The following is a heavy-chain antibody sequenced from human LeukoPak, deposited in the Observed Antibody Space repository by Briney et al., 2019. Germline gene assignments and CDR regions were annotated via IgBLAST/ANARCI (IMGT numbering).Heavy chain of an antibody. D-gene: IGHD2-15*01. CDR1: GFTFSSYA. Sequence: PGGSLRLSCAASGFTFSSYAMHWVRQAPGKGLEYVSAISSNGGSTYYANSVKGRFTISRDNSKNTLYLQMGSLRAEDMAVYYCARDRVVAPMDVWGKGATVTVSS. CDR2: ISSNGGST. J-gene: IGHJ6*03. CDR3: ARDRVVAPMDV. V-gene: IGHV3-64*01.